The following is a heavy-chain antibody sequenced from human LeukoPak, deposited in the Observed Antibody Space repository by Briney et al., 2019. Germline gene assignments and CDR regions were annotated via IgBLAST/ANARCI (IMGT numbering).Heavy chain of an antibody. CDR2: INSDGSST. CDR3: ARDSISSGWPDY. V-gene: IGHV3-74*01. J-gene: IGHJ4*02. CDR1: GFTFSSYW. Sequence: GGSLRLSCAASGFTFSSYWMHWVRHAPGKGLVWVSRINSDGSSTSYADSVKGRFTISRDNAKNTLYLQMNSLRAEDTAVYYCARDSISSGWPDYWGQGTLVTVSS. D-gene: IGHD6-19*01.